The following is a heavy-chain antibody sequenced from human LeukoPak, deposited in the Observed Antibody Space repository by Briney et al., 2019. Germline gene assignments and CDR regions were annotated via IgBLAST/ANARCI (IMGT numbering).Heavy chain of an antibody. CDR2: INPNSGVT. Sequence: GASVKVSCKASGYTFTSYYMHWVRQAPGQGLEWMGWINPNSGVTNFAQKFQGRVTMTRDTSISTAYMELSRLRSDDTAMFYCAKDQGGYGQFDYWGQGTRVTVSS. CDR1: GYTFTSYY. D-gene: IGHD5-12*01. J-gene: IGHJ4*02. V-gene: IGHV1-2*02. CDR3: AKDQGGYGQFDY.